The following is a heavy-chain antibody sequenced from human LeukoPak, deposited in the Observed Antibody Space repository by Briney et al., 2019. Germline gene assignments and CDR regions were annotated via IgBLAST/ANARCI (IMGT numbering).Heavy chain of an antibody. V-gene: IGHV1-69*13. Sequence: SVKVSCKASGGTFSSYAISWVRQAPGQGLEWMGGIIPIFGTANCAQKFQGRVTITADESTSTAYMELSSLRSEDTAVYYCARRGVIIPSSNYYYYYGMDVWGQGTTVTASS. D-gene: IGHD3-10*01. CDR1: GGTFSSYA. CDR2: IIPIFGTA. CDR3: ARRGVIIPSSNYYYYYGMDV. J-gene: IGHJ6*02.